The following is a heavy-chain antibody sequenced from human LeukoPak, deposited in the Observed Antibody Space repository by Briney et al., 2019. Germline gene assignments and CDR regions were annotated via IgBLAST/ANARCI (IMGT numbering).Heavy chain of an antibody. Sequence: GGSLSLFCAVCVITLSKYDMSWVRQAPGKGLEWVAGISGRGGSTNYADPVKRRFSISRDSPTNTLFMQMNSLRVEDTDVYVCAKRGVVIRVILVGFHREAYYFDSWGQGALVTVSS. V-gene: IGHV3-23*01. D-gene: IGHD2-21*01. CDR2: ISGRGGST. J-gene: IGHJ4*02. CDR3: AKRGVVIRVILVGFHREAYYFDS. CDR1: VITLSKYD.